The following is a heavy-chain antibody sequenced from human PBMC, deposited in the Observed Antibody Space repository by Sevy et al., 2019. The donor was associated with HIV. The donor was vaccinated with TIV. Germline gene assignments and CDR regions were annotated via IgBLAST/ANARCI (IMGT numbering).Heavy chain of an antibody. CDR2: IWDDGTNK. CDR1: GFNFSSYA. V-gene: IGHV3-33*01. J-gene: IGHJ4*02. Sequence: GGSLRLSCAASGFNFSSYAMHWVRQPPGKGLEWVAVIWDDGTNKYYADSVKGRFTISSENSANILYLQMNFLRVDDTAMYYCARDRQSGSSSSDYWGQGILVTVSS. D-gene: IGHD6-6*01. CDR3: ARDRQSGSSSSDY.